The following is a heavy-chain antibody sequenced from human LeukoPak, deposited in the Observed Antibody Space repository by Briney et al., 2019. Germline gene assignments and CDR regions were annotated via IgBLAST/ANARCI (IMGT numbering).Heavy chain of an antibody. CDR2: ISYDGSNE. V-gene: IGHV3-30-3*01. J-gene: IGHJ5*02. Sequence: GGSLRLSCAASGFTFSSYTMHWVRQAPGKGLEWVAVISYDGSNEYYADSVKGRFTISRDNSKNTLYLQMNSLRAEDTAVYYCARDGASLSWFDPWGQGTLVTVSS. CDR1: GFTFSSYT. CDR3: ARDGASLSWFDP. D-gene: IGHD1-26*01.